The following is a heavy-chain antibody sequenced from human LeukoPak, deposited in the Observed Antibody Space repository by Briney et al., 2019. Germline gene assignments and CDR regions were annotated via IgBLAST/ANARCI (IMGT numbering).Heavy chain of an antibody. V-gene: IGHV3-21*01. CDR2: ISSSSSYI. Sequence: PGGSLRLSCAASGFTFSSYEMNWVRQAPGKGLEWVSSISSSSSYIYYADSVKGRFTISRDNAKNSLYLQMNSLRAEDTAVYYCAGQYSGYDYTKQGVDYWGQGTLVTVSS. CDR1: GFTFSSYE. J-gene: IGHJ4*02. D-gene: IGHD5-12*01. CDR3: AGQYSGYDYTKQGVDY.